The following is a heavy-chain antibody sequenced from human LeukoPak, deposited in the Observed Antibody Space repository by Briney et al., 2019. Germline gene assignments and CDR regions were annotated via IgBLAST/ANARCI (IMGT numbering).Heavy chain of an antibody. V-gene: IGHV3-74*01. J-gene: IGHJ6*04. D-gene: IGHD3-16*01. CDR1: GFTFSSSW. CDR2: ITRDGSST. Sequence: GGSLRLSCAASGFTFSSSWMHWVRQAPGKGLVWVSRITRDGSSTTYADSVKGRFTASRDNAKNTLYLQMDSLRDDDTAVYYCARDPGYESWSPFWGGMDVWGNGTTVIVSS. CDR3: ARDPGYESWSPFWGGMDV.